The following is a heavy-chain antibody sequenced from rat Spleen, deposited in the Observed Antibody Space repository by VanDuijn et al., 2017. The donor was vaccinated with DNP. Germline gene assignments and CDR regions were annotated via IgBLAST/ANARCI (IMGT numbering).Heavy chain of an antibody. CDR1: GFIFSSFP. CDR2: ISTSGDST. D-gene: IGHD1-4*01. CDR3: ATHTFTPGITTPFAY. V-gene: IGHV5-46*01. J-gene: IGHJ3*01. Sequence: EVQLVESGGGLVQPGRSLKLSCAASGFIFSSFPMAWVRQAPTKGLEWVATISTSGDSTYYRDSVKGRFTISRDNAKSTLYLQMDSLRSEDTATYYCATHTFTPGITTPFAYWGQGTLVTVSS.